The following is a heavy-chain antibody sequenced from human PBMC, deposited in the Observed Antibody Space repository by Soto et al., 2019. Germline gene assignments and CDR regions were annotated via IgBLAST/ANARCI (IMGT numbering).Heavy chain of an antibody. CDR1: GYTFTGYY. D-gene: IGHD3-3*01. V-gene: IGHV1-2*04. CDR3: ARGKIFGGVIPPSYYYYGMGV. Sequence: AAVKVACKASGYTFTGYYMHWVRQAPGQGLEWMGWINPNSGGTNYAQKFQGWVTMTRDTSISTAYMELSRLRSDDTAVYYCARGKIFGGVIPPSYYYYGMGVWGQGTTVTVSS. CDR2: INPNSGGT. J-gene: IGHJ6*02.